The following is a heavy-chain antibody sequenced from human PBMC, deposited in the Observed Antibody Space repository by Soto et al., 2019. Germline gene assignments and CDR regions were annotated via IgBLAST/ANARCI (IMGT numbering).Heavy chain of an antibody. Sequence: QVQLVESGGGVVQPGRSLRLSCAASGFTFSTYGMHWVRQAPGKGLEWVAVISYDGSNKYYADSVKGRFTISRDNSKNTLYLQMSSVRAEDTAVYYCAKGFSYSVIDYWGQGTLVTVS. CDR3: AKGFSYSVIDY. CDR2: ISYDGSNK. V-gene: IGHV3-30*18. CDR1: GFTFSTYG. D-gene: IGHD5-18*01. J-gene: IGHJ4*02.